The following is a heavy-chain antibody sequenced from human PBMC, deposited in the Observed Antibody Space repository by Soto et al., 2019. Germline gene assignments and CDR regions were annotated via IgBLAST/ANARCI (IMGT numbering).Heavy chain of an antibody. CDR2: SSATGAGT. Sequence: EVQLLESGGGLVQPGGSLRLSCAASGFTFSSYSMTWVRQAPGKGLEWVSFSSATGAGTYYADSVKGRFTISRDNSKNTLYLQMTSLSADDTAVSYCAKDRRAGGNYGFDSDFWGQGALVIVSP. CDR1: GFTFSSYS. D-gene: IGHD1-7*01. V-gene: IGHV3-23*01. CDR3: AKDRRAGGNYGFDSDF. J-gene: IGHJ4*02.